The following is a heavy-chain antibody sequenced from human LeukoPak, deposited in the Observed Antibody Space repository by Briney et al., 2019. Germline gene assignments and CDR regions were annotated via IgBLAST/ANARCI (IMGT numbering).Heavy chain of an antibody. J-gene: IGHJ4*02. V-gene: IGHV3-23*01. CDR3: AKAGIAVTATPED. D-gene: IGHD6-19*01. Sequence: GGSLSLSCGASRFTFSIYPMNCVREAPGEGREGVSVISRSDGTTSYSASVKGRFIITRDTSKNTMYLQMNRLRGEDTAVYYCAKAGIAVTATPEDCGQGTQVTVSS. CDR2: ISRSDGTT. CDR1: RFTFSIYP.